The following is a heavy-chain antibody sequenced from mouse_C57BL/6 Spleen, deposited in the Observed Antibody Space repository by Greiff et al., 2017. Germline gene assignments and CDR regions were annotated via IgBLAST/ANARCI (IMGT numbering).Heavy chain of an antibody. CDR3: ARYGGSRDWYFDV. CDR1: GYSFTGYY. D-gene: IGHD1-1*01. CDR2: INPSTGGT. Sequence: VQLQQSGPELVKPGASVKISCKASGYSFTGYYMNWVKQSPEKSLEWIGEINPSTGGTTYNQKFKAKATLTVDKSSSTAYMQLKSLTSEDSAVYYCARYGGSRDWYFDVWGTGTTVTVSS. V-gene: IGHV1-42*01. J-gene: IGHJ1*03.